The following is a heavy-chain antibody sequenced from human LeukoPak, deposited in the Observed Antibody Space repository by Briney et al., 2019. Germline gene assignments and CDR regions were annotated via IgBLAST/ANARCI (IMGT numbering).Heavy chain of an antibody. Sequence: PGGSLRLSCAASGFTFDDYAMHWVRQAPGKGLEWVSGISWNSGSIGYADSVKGRFTISRDNAKNSLYLQMNSLRAEDTAVYYCARFYRLLWGQGTLVTVSS. CDR1: GFTFDDYA. J-gene: IGHJ4*02. CDR3: ARFYRLL. V-gene: IGHV3-9*01. D-gene: IGHD6-25*01. CDR2: ISWNSGSI.